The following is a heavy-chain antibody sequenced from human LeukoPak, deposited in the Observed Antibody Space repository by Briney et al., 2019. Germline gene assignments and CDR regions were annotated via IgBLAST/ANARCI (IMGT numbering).Heavy chain of an antibody. V-gene: IGHV3-48*04. CDR3: ARDVGIRLISSVFPYYFDY. D-gene: IGHD5-12*01. Sequence: GGSLRLSCAASGLTFSSYSMNWVRQAPGTGLEWVSYISNSGSTIFYADSVKGRFTISRDNAKNSLYLQINSLRADDTAVYYCARDVGIRLISSVFPYYFDYWGQGTLVTVSS. CDR1: GLTFSSYS. J-gene: IGHJ4*02. CDR2: ISNSGSTI.